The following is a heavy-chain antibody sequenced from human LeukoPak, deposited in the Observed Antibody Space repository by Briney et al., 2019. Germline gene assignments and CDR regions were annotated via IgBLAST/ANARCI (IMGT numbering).Heavy chain of an antibody. D-gene: IGHD7-27*01. J-gene: IGHJ4*02. Sequence: GGSLRLSCAASGFTFSTYSMNWVRQAPGKGLEGVSSISSSSSFIYYADSVKGRFTISRDNAKNSLYLQMNSLRAEDTAVYYCARVPGDYWGQGTLVTVSS. V-gene: IGHV3-21*01. CDR3: ARVPGDY. CDR1: GFTFSTYS. CDR2: ISSSSSFI.